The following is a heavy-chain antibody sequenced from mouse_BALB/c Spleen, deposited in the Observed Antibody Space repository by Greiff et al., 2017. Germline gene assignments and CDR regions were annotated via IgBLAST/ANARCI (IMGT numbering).Heavy chain of an antibody. CDR2: ISSGGST. CDR3: AKNGNSFDY. D-gene: IGHD1-1*01. CDR1: GFTFSSYA. J-gene: IGHJ2*01. V-gene: IGHV5-6-5*01. Sequence: EVKLMESGGGLVKPGGSLKLPCAASGFTFSSYAMSWVRQTPEKRLEWVASISSGGSTYYPDSVKGRFTISRDNARNILYLQMSSLRSEDTAMYYCAKNGNSFDYWGQGTTLTVSS.